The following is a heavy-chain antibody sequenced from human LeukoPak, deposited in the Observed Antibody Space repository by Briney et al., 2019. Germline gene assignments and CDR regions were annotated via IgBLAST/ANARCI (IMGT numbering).Heavy chain of an antibody. Sequence: GRSLRLSCAASGFTFSSYGMHWVRQAPGKGLEWVAVIWYDGSNKYYADSVKGRFTISRDNSKNTLYLQMNSLRAEDTAVYYCARDRVILTGYYPLDYWGQGTLVTVSS. CDR2: IWYDGSNK. D-gene: IGHD3-9*01. V-gene: IGHV3-33*01. CDR3: ARDRVILTGYYPLDY. CDR1: GFTFSSYG. J-gene: IGHJ4*02.